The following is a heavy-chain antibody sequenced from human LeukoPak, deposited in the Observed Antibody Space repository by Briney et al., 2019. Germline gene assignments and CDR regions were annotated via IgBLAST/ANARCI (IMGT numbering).Heavy chain of an antibody. V-gene: IGHV3-66*01. Sequence: PGGSLRLSCAASKFTVSSKYMSWVRQAPGKGLEWVSVIYSGGSTHYADSVKGRFTISRDNSKNTLYLQMNSLRAEDTAVYYCASPYYGGNNFDYWGQGTLVTVSS. CDR1: KFTVSSKY. CDR2: IYSGGST. CDR3: ASPYYGGNNFDY. D-gene: IGHD4-23*01. J-gene: IGHJ4*02.